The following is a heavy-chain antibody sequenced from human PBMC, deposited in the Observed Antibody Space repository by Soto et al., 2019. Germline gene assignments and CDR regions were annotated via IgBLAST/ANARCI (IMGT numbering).Heavy chain of an antibody. CDR3: ARDFGDTAGLDV. V-gene: IGHV4-59*01. CDR1: GGSISSYY. CDR2: IYYSGST. D-gene: IGHD5-18*01. Sequence: TSETLSLTCTVAGGSISSYYWSWIRQPPGKGLEWIGYIYYSGSTNYNPSLKSRVTISVDTSKNQFSLKLSSVTAADTAVYYCARDFGDTAGLDVWGQGTTVTVSS. J-gene: IGHJ6*02.